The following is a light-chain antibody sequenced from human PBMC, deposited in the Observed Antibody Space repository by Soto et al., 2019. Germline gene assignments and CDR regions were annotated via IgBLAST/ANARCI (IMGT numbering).Light chain of an antibody. V-gene: IGKV3-15*01. CDR2: GAS. CDR3: QQYNSWPPIA. J-gene: IGKJ1*01. Sequence: EIVMTQSPATLSVSPGERATLSCRASQSVSSNLAWYQQKPGQAPRLLIYGASTRATGIPARFSGCGSGTEFTLTISSLQSEDFAVYYCQQYNSWPPIAFGQVTKVEIK. CDR1: QSVSSN.